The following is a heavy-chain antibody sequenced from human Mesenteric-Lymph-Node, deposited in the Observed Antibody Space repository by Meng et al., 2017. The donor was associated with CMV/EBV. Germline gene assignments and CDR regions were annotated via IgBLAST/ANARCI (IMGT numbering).Heavy chain of an antibody. CDR1: GFTVSSNY. CDR2: IYSGGST. V-gene: IGHV3-66*02. CDR3: AKEGIVVVPAAIIPGGFDP. D-gene: IGHD2-2*02. Sequence: GESLKISCAASGFTVSSNYMSWVRQAPGKGLEWVSVIYSGGSTYYADSVKGRFTISRDNSKNTLYLQMNSLRAEDTAVYYCAKEGIVVVPAAIIPGGFDPWGQGTLVTVSS. J-gene: IGHJ5*02.